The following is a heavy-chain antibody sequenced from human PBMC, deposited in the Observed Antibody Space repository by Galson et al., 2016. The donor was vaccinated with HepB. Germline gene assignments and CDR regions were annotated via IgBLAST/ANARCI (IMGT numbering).Heavy chain of an antibody. Sequence: QSGAEVKKPGEPLRISCQVSGYSFGNYWIAWVRQMSGKGLEWVGLIYPDDSDTRYSSSFQGQVTISADKSISTAYLQWSSLKASDTGIYYCARQGVRFTELGRLDPWGQGTLVTVSS. CDR3: ARQGVRFTELGRLDP. V-gene: IGHV5-51*01. CDR1: GYSFGNYW. J-gene: IGHJ5*02. CDR2: IYPDDSDT. D-gene: IGHD3-10*01.